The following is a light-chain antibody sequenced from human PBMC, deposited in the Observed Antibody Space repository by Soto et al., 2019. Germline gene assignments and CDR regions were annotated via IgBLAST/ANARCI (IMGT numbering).Light chain of an antibody. V-gene: IGKV3-15*01. CDR2: GAS. CDR1: QSVSSN. J-gene: IGKJ2*01. CDR3: QQYNNWPPYT. Sequence: EIVMTQSPATLSVSPGERATLSCRASQSVSSNLAWYQQKPGQAPRLPIYGASTRATGISARFSGSGSGTEFTLTISSLQSEDFAVYYCQQYNNWPPYTFGQGTKLEIK.